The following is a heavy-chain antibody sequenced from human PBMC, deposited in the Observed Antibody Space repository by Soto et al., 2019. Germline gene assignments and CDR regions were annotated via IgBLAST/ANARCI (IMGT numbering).Heavy chain of an antibody. Sequence: SETLSLTCTVSGGSISSYYWSWIRQPPGKGLEWIGYIYYSGSTNYNPSLKSRVTISVDTSKNQFSLKLSSVTAADTAVYYCARILSGYSPFDYWGQGTLVTVSS. D-gene: IGHD3-9*01. V-gene: IGHV4-59*08. CDR2: IYYSGST. CDR1: GGSISSYY. J-gene: IGHJ4*02. CDR3: ARILSGYSPFDY.